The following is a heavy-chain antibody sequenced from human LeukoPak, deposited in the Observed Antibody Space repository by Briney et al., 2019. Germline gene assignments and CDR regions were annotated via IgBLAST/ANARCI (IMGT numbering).Heavy chain of an antibody. CDR1: GGSISSSSYY. CDR2: IYSGESV. V-gene: IGHV4-61*02. CDR3: ARDLSTNWYSDYFDC. J-gene: IGHJ4*02. D-gene: IGHD6-13*01. Sequence: SETLSLTCTVSGGSISSSSYYWSWIRQPAGKGLEWIGRIYSGESVTYNPSLKSRVTMSVDTSKNQFSLKLTSLTAADTAMYYCARDLSTNWYSDYFDCWGQGHLVTVSS.